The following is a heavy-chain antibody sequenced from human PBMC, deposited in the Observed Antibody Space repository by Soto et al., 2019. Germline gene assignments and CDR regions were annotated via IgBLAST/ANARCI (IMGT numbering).Heavy chain of an antibody. D-gene: IGHD2-2*01. CDR2: ISYDGSNK. Sequence: QVQLVESGGGVVQPGRSLRLSCAASGFTFSSYGMHWVRQAPGKGLEWVAVISYDGSNKYYADSVKGRFTISRDNSKNTLYLEMDSRRAEGTGVYYWGKRGGGCSSTSCYGGFDPWGQGTLVTVSS. V-gene: IGHV3-30*18. CDR3: GKRGGGCSSTSCYGGFDP. CDR1: GFTFSSYG. J-gene: IGHJ5*02.